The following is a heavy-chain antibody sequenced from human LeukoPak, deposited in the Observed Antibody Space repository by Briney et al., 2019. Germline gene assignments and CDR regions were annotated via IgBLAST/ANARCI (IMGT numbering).Heavy chain of an antibody. V-gene: IGHV3-53*04. D-gene: IGHD3-3*01. Sequence: GGSLRLSCAASGVTVSSNYMSWVRQAPGKGLEWVSVIYSGGSTYYADCVKGVFTISRHNSKNTLYLQMNSPRAEATAVYYCARVLAPPYSYHGMDVWGQGTTVTVSS. J-gene: IGHJ6*02. CDR1: GVTVSSNY. CDR2: IYSGGST. CDR3: ARVLAPPYSYHGMDV.